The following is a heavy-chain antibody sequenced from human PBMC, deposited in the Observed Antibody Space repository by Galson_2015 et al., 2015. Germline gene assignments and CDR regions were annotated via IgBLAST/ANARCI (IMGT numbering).Heavy chain of an antibody. J-gene: IGHJ6*03. CDR1: GFTFSNYD. Sequence: SLRLSCAASGFTFSNYDMHWVRQPAGKGLEWVSTIGTAGDTYYPGSVKGRFTISREDAKNSFFLQMNGLGAGDTAVYYCAKSFGSGWPYYYYYMDVWGKGTTVTVSS. D-gene: IGHD6-19*01. V-gene: IGHV3-13*01. CDR2: IGTAGDT. CDR3: AKSFGSGWPYYYYYMDV.